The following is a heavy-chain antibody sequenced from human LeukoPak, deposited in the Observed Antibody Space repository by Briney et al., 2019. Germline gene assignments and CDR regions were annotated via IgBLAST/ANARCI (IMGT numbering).Heavy chain of an antibody. J-gene: IGHJ4*02. CDR3: ATRPASETFFAVFDY. V-gene: IGHV3-23*01. D-gene: IGHD2/OR15-2a*01. CDR1: GFTVSSNY. CDR2: ISGSGGST. Sequence: GGSLRLSCAASGFTVSSNYMSWVRQAPGKGLEWVSAISGSGGSTYYADSVKGRFTISRDNSRNTLYLQMYGLRVEDTAVYFCATRPASETFFAVFDYWGQGALVTVSS.